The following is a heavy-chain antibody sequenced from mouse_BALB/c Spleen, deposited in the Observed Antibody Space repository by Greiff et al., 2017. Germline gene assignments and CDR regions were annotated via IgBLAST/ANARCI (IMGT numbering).Heavy chain of an antibody. V-gene: IGHV1S135*01. J-gene: IGHJ4*01. CDR2: IDPYNGGT. Sequence: VQLQQSGPELGKPGASVKISCKASGYSFTGYNMYWVKQSHRKSLEWIGYIDPYNGGTSYNQKSKGKATLTVDKSSSTAYMHLNSLTSEDSAIYYCAREAGYYAMDYWGQGTSVTVSS. CDR1: GYSFTGYN. CDR3: AREAGYYAMDY.